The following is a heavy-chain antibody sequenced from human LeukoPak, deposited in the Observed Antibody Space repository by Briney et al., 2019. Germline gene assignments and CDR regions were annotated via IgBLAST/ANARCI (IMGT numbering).Heavy chain of an antibody. D-gene: IGHD2-21*01. CDR2: IWYDGSNK. V-gene: IGHV3-33*01. Sequence: PGGSLRLSCEASGFNFGTFAMHWVRQAPGEGLEWLAIIWYDGSNKHYSDSVKGRFTISRDNSKSSLYLQMNSLRAEDTAVYYCARARGESYYYYMDVWGKGTTVTVSS. J-gene: IGHJ6*03. CDR1: GFNFGTFA. CDR3: ARARGESYYYYMDV.